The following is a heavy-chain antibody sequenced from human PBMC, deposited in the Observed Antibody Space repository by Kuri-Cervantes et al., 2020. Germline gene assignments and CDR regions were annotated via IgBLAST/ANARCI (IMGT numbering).Heavy chain of an antibody. CDR3: ARDASIAAAWVWFDP. CDR1: GFTFSSYA. J-gene: IGHJ5*02. V-gene: IGHV3-30-3*01. D-gene: IGHD6-13*01. Sequence: GESLKISCAASGFTFSSYAMHWVRQAPGKGLEWVAVISYDGSNKYYADSVKGRFTISRDNSKNTLYLQMNSLGAEDTAVYYCARDASIAAAWVWFDPWGQGTLVTVSS. CDR2: ISYDGSNK.